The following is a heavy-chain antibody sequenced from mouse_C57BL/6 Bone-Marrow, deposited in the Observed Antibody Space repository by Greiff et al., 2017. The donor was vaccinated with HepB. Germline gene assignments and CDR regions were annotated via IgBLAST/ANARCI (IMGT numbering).Heavy chain of an antibody. CDR1: GYTFTSYW. J-gene: IGHJ1*03. V-gene: IGHV1-55*01. CDR3: ARGAYYSNCGYWYFDV. D-gene: IGHD2-5*01. CDR2: IYPGSGST. Sequence: QVQLQQPGAELVKPGASVKMSCKASGYTFTSYWITWVKQRPGQGLEWIGDIYPGSGSTNYNEKFKSKATLTVDTSSSTADMQLSSLTSEDSAVYYCARGAYYSNCGYWYFDVWGTGTTVTVSS.